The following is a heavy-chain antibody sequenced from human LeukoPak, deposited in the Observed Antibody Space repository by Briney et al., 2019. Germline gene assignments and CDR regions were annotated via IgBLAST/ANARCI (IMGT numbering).Heavy chain of an antibody. CDR1: GGSISSSNYW. CDR3: ARRKESYYDFWSGYDAANWFDP. V-gene: IGHV4-61*05. J-gene: IGHJ5*02. D-gene: IGHD3-3*01. CDR2: IYYSGST. Sequence: PSQTLSLTCTVSGGSISSSNYWWSWIRQHPGKGLEWIGYIYYSGSTNYNPSLKSRVTISVDTSKNQFSLKLSSVTAADTAVYYCARRKESYYDFWSGYDAANWFDPWGQGTLVTVSS.